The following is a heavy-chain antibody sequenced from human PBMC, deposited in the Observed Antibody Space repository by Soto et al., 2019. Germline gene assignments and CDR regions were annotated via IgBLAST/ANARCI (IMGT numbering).Heavy chain of an antibody. CDR1: GFTFSSYA. J-gene: IGHJ6*02. D-gene: IGHD1-26*01. CDR2: ISGSGGST. Sequence: GSLRLSCAASGFTFSSYAMSWVRQAPGKGLEWVSAISGSGGSTYYADSVKGRFTISRDNSKNTLYLQMNSLRAEDTAVYYCAKDLAVFGAPYYYYGMDVWGQGTTVTVSS. V-gene: IGHV3-23*01. CDR3: AKDLAVFGAPYYYYGMDV.